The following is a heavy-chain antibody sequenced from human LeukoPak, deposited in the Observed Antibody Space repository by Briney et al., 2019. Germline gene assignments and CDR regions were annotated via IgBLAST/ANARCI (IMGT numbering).Heavy chain of an antibody. D-gene: IGHD5-24*01. J-gene: IGHJ4*02. CDR3: ARQNTPHGNFDY. CDR2: INTDGSST. Sequence: GGSLRLSCAASGFTFSSSWMHWVRQAPGKGLVWVSRINTDGSSTSYADSVKGRFTISRANAKNTLYLQMNSLRAEDTAVYYCARQNTPHGNFDYWGQGTLVTVSS. CDR1: GFTFSSSW. V-gene: IGHV3-74*01.